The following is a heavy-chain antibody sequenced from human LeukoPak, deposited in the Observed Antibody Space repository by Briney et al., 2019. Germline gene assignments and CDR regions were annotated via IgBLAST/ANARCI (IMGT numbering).Heavy chain of an antibody. V-gene: IGHV1-24*01. Sequence: ASVKVSCKVSGYTLTELSMHWVRQAPGKGLEWMGGFDPEDGETIYAQKFQGRVTMTEDTSTDTAYMELSSLRSEDTAVYYCATGRPKPGYNWNDGSFDYWGQGTLVTVSS. CDR1: GYTLTELS. D-gene: IGHD1-1*01. CDR3: ATGRPKPGYNWNDGSFDY. J-gene: IGHJ4*02. CDR2: FDPEDGET.